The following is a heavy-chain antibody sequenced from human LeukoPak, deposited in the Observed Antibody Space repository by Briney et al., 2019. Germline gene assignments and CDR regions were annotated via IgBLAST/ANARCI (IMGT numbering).Heavy chain of an antibody. CDR2: INHSGST. CDR1: GGSFSGYY. Sequence: SETLSLTCAVYGGSFSGYYWSWIRQPPGRELEWIGEINHSGSTNYNPSLKSRVTISVDTSKNQFSLKLSSVTAADTAVYYCARDMDLWGQGTLVTVSS. J-gene: IGHJ4*02. D-gene: IGHD2-2*03. CDR3: ARDMDL. V-gene: IGHV4-34*01.